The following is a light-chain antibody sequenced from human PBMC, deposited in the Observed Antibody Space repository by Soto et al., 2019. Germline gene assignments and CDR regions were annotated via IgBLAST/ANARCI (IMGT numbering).Light chain of an antibody. Sequence: QSVLTQPASVSGSPGQSITISCTGTSSDVGGSKYVSWYQQHPGKAPKLMLFEVSNRPSGVSNRFSGSKSGNTASLTISGLQAEDEADYYCSSYISGTSPYVFGTGTKVTVL. V-gene: IGLV2-14*01. J-gene: IGLJ1*01. CDR1: SSDVGGSKY. CDR3: SSYISGTSPYV. CDR2: EVS.